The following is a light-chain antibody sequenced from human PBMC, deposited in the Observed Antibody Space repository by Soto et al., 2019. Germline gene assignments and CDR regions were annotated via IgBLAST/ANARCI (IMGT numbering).Light chain of an antibody. CDR2: GAS. J-gene: IGKJ4*01. V-gene: IGKV3-15*01. Sequence: EIVMTQSPVTLSVSPGERATLSCRASQSVSTNLAWYQQKPGQAPRLLIYGASTRATDIPARFSGSGSGTEFTLTLSSLQSEDFAVFYRQQYNNWPLTFGGWTKVDIK. CDR1: QSVSTN. CDR3: QQYNNWPLT.